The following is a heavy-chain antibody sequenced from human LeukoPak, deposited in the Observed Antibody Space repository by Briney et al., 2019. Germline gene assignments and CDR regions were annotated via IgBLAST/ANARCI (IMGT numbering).Heavy chain of an antibody. CDR3: GLSGNYYYYYMDV. D-gene: IGHD6-25*01. Sequence: SVKVSYKASGGTFRTFAISWVRQAPGQGLEWMGGIIPIFGIPDSAQKFQGRLTITADESTTTAYMELSSLRSDDTAIYYCGLSGNYYYYYMDVWGKGTTVTISS. CDR1: GGTFRTFA. CDR2: IIPIFGIP. J-gene: IGHJ6*03. V-gene: IGHV1-69*13.